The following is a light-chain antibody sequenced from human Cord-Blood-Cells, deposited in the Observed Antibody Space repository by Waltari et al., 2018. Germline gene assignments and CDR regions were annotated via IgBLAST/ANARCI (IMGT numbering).Light chain of an antibody. CDR3: QQYGSS. V-gene: IGKV3-20*01. Sequence: EIVLTQSPGTLSLSPGESATLSCRASQSVSSSYLAWYQQKPGQAPRLLIYGASSRATGIPDRFSGSGSGTDCTLTISRLEPEDFAVYYCQQYGSSFGGGTKVEIK. CDR1: QSVSSSY. CDR2: GAS. J-gene: IGKJ4*01.